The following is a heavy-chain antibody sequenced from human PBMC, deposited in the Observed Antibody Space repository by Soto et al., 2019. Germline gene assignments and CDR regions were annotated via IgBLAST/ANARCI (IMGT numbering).Heavy chain of an antibody. J-gene: IGHJ4*02. Sequence: GGSLRLSCAASGFTFSSYAMSWVRQAPGKGLEWVSAISGSGGSTYYADSVKGRFTISRDNSKNTLYLQMNSLRAEDTAVYYCAKVRYYDSSGYYSVNYYFDYWGQGTLVTVSS. CDR1: GFTFSSYA. V-gene: IGHV3-23*01. CDR3: AKVRYYDSSGYYSVNYYFDY. D-gene: IGHD3-22*01. CDR2: ISGSGGST.